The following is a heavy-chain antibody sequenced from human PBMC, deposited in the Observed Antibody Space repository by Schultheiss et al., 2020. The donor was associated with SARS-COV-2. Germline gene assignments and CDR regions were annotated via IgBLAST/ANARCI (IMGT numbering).Heavy chain of an antibody. Sequence: GGSLRLSCSASGFTFSSYAMSWVRQAPGKGLEWVSAISGSGGSTYYADSVKGRFTISRDNSKNTLYLQMNSLRAEDTAVYYCARSSIIAAAGYFDYWGQGTLVTVSS. D-gene: IGHD6-13*01. V-gene: IGHV3-23*01. J-gene: IGHJ4*02. CDR3: ARSSIIAAAGYFDY. CDR2: ISGSGGST. CDR1: GFTFSSYA.